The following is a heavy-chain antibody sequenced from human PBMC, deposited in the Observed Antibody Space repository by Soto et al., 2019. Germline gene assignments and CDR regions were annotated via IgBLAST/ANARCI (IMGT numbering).Heavy chain of an antibody. CDR3: ARESEDLTSNFDY. J-gene: IGHJ4*02. CDR2: ISRTTNYI. Sequence: GSLRLSCAASGFTFTRYSMNWVRQAPGKGLEWVSSISRTTNYIYYGDSMKGRFTISRDNAKNSLYLEMNSLRAEDTAVYYCARESEDLTSNFDYWGQGTLVTVSS. V-gene: IGHV3-21*06. CDR1: GFTFTRYS.